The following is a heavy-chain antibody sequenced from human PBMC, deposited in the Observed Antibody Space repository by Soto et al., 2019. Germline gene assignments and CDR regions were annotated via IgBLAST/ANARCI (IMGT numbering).Heavy chain of an antibody. CDR1: GFSLSTSGVG. Sequence: QITLKESGPTLVKPRQTLTLTCTFSGFSLSTSGVGVGWIRQPPGKALEWLALIYWDDDKRYSPSLKSRLTITKDTSKNQVVLTMTNIDPVDTATYYCAHSSGTTLRGYWGQGTLVTVSS. CDR2: IYWDDDK. J-gene: IGHJ4*02. V-gene: IGHV2-5*02. CDR3: AHSSGTTLRGY. D-gene: IGHD3-10*01.